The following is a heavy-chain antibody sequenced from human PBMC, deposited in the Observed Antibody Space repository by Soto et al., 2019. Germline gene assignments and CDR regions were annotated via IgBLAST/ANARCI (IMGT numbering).Heavy chain of an antibody. Sequence: ASVKVSCKASGYSFTDYHIHWVRQAPGQGLEWLGRINPKSGGTSTAQKFQGWVTMTRDRSISTVYMELTRLRSDDTAVYFCARGHSTDCSNGVCSFFYNPEMDVWG. D-gene: IGHD2-8*01. CDR1: GYSFTDYH. CDR2: INPKSGGT. CDR3: ARGHSTDCSNGVCSFFYNPEMDV. V-gene: IGHV1-2*04. J-gene: IGHJ6*02.